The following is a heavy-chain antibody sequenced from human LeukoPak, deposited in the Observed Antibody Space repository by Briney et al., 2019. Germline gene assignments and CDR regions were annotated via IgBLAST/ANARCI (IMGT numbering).Heavy chain of an antibody. D-gene: IGHD3-10*01. Sequence: SETLSLTCTVSGGSISSYYWSWIRQPAGKGLEWIGRIYTSGSTNYNPSLKSRVTMSVDTSKNQFSLKLSSVTAADTAVYYCARAHRSRPYYYGSGSYYFDYWGQGTLVTVSS. CDR1: GGSISSYY. CDR3: ARAHRSRPYYYGSGSYYFDY. CDR2: IYTSGST. V-gene: IGHV4-4*07. J-gene: IGHJ4*02.